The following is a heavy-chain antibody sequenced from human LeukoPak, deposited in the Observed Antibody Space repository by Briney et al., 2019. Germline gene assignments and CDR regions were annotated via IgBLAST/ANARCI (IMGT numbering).Heavy chain of an antibody. CDR1: GFTFSSYS. Sequence: PGGSLRLSCAASGFTFSSYSMNWVRQAPGKGLEWVSSISSSSSYIYYADSVKGRFTISRDNAKNSLYLQMNSLRAEDTAVYYCASALPSVGAIDYWGQGTLVTVSS. CDR2: ISSSSSYI. CDR3: ASALPSVGAIDY. D-gene: IGHD1-26*01. J-gene: IGHJ4*02. V-gene: IGHV3-21*01.